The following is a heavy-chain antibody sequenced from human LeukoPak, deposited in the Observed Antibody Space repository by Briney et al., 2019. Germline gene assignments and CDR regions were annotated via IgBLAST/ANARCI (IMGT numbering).Heavy chain of an antibody. CDR3: ARGVGCSGGSCYSHFDY. V-gene: IGHV3-48*03. Sequence: GGSLRLSCAASGFTFSSYEMHWVRQAPGKGLEWVSYISSGGTTIYYADSVKGRFTISRDNAKNSLYLQMNSLRAEDTAIYYCARGVGCSGGSCYSHFDYWGQGTLVTVSS. D-gene: IGHD2-15*01. CDR1: GFTFSSYE. CDR2: ISSGGTTI. J-gene: IGHJ4*02.